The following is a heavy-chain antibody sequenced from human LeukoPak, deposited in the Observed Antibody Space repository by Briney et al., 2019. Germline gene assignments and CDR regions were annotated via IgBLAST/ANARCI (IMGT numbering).Heavy chain of an antibody. CDR2: IRYDGSNK. D-gene: IGHD2-2*01. V-gene: IGHV3-30*02. Sequence: PGGSLRLSCAASGFTFSSYGMHWVRQAPGTGLEWVAFIRYDGSNKYYADSVKGRFNISRDNSKNTLYLQMNSLRAEDTAVYYCAKMSPRYCSSTSCYDRNDAFDIWGQGTMVTVSS. CDR3: AKMSPRYCSSTSCYDRNDAFDI. J-gene: IGHJ3*02. CDR1: GFTFSSYG.